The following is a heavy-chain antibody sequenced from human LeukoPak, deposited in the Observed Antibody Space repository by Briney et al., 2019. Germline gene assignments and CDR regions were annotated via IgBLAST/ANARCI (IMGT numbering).Heavy chain of an antibody. CDR3: AKNIGTGDDY. CDR2: IRYDGSDE. D-gene: IGHD7-27*01. V-gene: IGHV3-30*02. Sequence: GGSLRLSCAASGFIFSNYGIHWVRQAPGKGLEWVAFIRYDGSDEYYADSVKGRFTISRDNSKNSLYLQMNSLRTEDTALYYCAKNIGTGDDYWGQGTLVTVSS. CDR1: GFIFSNYG. J-gene: IGHJ4*02.